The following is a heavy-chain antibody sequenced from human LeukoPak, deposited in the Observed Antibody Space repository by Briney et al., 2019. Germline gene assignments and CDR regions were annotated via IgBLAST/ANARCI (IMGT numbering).Heavy chain of an antibody. V-gene: IGHV4-61*02. CDR2: IYTSGST. Sequence: SSQTLSLTCTVSGGSISSGSYYWRWIRQPAGKGLEWIGRIYTSGSTNYNPSLKSRVTISVDTSKNQFSLKLSSVTAADTAVYYCARAPGYSSGWYLDYWGQGTLVTVSS. J-gene: IGHJ4*02. CDR1: GGSISSGSYY. D-gene: IGHD6-19*01. CDR3: ARAPGYSSGWYLDY.